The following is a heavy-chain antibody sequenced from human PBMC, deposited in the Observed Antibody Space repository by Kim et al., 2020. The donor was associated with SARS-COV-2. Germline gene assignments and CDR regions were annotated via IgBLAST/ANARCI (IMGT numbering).Heavy chain of an antibody. J-gene: IGHJ4*02. V-gene: IGHV3-7*03. CDR1: GFTFSSYW. CDR3: ARRAGRFGEFQYNYWDY. D-gene: IGHD3-10*01. Sequence: GGSLRLSCAASGFTFSSYWMSWVRQAPGKGLEWVANIKQDGSEKYYVDSVKGRFTISRDNAKNSLYLQMNSLRAEDTAVYYCARRAGRFGEFQYNYWDYWGQGTLVTVSS. CDR2: IKQDGSEK.